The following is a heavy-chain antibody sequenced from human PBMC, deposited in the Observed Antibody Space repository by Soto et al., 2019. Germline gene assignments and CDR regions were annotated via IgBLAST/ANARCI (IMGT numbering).Heavy chain of an antibody. Sequence: GGSLRLSCAASGLTFSSYGMHWVRQAPGQGLEWVAGISYDGTNKYYADSVKGRFTISRDNSKNTLYLQMNSLRAEDTAVYYCAKDDYYYDTSGYYIFDYWGQGTLVTVSS. D-gene: IGHD3-22*01. J-gene: IGHJ4*02. V-gene: IGHV3-30*18. CDR3: AKDDYYYDTSGYYIFDY. CDR1: GLTFSSYG. CDR2: ISYDGTNK.